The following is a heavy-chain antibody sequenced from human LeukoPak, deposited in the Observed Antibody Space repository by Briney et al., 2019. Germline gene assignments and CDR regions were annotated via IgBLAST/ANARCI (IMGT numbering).Heavy chain of an antibody. J-gene: IGHJ6*03. CDR3: ARSYCSGGSCYSYYYYMDV. CDR2: IISNDEK. CDR1: EFSRRTARMG. V-gene: IGHV2-26*01. Sequence: SGPTLVHPTATRTLTCTVCEFSRRTARMGVSWMGQPPEKALEWLAHIISNDEKSYSTSLKSRLTISKDTSKSQVVLTMTNMDPVDTATYYCARSYCSGGSCYSYYYYMDVWGKGTTVTVSS. D-gene: IGHD2-15*01.